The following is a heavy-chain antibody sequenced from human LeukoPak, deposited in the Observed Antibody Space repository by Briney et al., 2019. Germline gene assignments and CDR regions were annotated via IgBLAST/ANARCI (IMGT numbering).Heavy chain of an antibody. Sequence: GASVKVSCKASGYTFTAYYMHWVRQAPGQGLEWMGWINPNSGGTNYAQKFQGRVTMTRDTSINTACMELSRLRSDDTAVYYCVREGSSSSSDYYYYYMDVWGKGTTVTVSS. J-gene: IGHJ6*03. CDR1: GYTFTAYY. V-gene: IGHV1-2*02. CDR3: VREGSSSSSDYYYYYMDV. CDR2: INPNSGGT. D-gene: IGHD6-6*01.